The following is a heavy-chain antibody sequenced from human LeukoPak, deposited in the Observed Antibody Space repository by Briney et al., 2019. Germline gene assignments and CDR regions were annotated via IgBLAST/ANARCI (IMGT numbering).Heavy chain of an antibody. J-gene: IGHJ4*02. CDR3: ARDGAPSSIAVAGTGGY. D-gene: IGHD6-19*01. V-gene: IGHV1-69*13. Sequence: SVKVSCKASGGTFSSYAISWVRQAPGQGLEWMGGIIPIFGTANYAQKFQGRDTITADESTSTAYMELSSLRSEDTAVYYCARDGAPSSIAVAGTGGYWGQGTLVTVSS. CDR2: IIPIFGTA. CDR1: GGTFSSYA.